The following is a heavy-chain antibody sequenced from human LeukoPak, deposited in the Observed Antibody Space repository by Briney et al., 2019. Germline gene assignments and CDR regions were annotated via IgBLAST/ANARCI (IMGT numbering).Heavy chain of an antibody. Sequence: PSETLSLTCTVSGGSISSYYWSWIRQPPGKGLEWIGYIYYSGSTNYNPSLKSRVTISVHPSKNQFSLKLSSVTAADTAVYYCAAYDFWSGYYRFDYWGQGTLVTVSS. CDR3: AAYDFWSGYYRFDY. D-gene: IGHD3-3*01. CDR2: IYYSGST. CDR1: GGSISSYY. V-gene: IGHV4-59*08. J-gene: IGHJ4*02.